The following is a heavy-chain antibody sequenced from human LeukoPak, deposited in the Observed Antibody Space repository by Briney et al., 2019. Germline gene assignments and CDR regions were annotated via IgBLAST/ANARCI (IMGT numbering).Heavy chain of an antibody. D-gene: IGHD6-13*01. Sequence: SETLSLTCSVSGASINSSIYYWGWIRQPPGRGLEWIGSIYNSGITYYDPSLKSRFTISGDKSKNQLSLKLNTVTAADTAVYYCATRSTIAESTNWGQGTLVTVSS. V-gene: IGHV4-39*01. CDR2: IYNSGIT. CDR3: ATRSTIAESTN. CDR1: GASINSSIYY. J-gene: IGHJ4*02.